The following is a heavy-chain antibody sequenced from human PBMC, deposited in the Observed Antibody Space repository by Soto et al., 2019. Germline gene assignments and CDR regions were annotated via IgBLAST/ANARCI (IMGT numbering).Heavy chain of an antibody. J-gene: IGHJ1*01. CDR2: IYYSGST. D-gene: IGHD5-12*01. Sequence: SETLSLTCTVSGGSISSYYWSWIRQPPGKGLEWIGYIYYSGSTNYNPSLKSRVTISIDTSKNQFSLKLSSVTAADTAVYYCARGGVATGNFQHWGQGTLVTVSS. V-gene: IGHV4-59*01. CDR1: GGSISSYY. CDR3: ARGGVATGNFQH.